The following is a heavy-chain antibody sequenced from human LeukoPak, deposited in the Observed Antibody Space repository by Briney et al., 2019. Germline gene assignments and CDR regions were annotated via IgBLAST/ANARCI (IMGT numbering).Heavy chain of an antibody. J-gene: IGHJ5*02. Sequence: GESLKISCRGSGYTFENYWIAWVRQLPGHGLDWMGIIYPDDSDTTYNPSFEGHVTISVDKSIKTAYLQWDSLEASDTAIYYCARQGVAVAGTLWLDPWGQGTLVTVSS. V-gene: IGHV5-51*01. CDR3: ARQGVAVAGTLWLDP. D-gene: IGHD6-19*01. CDR2: IYPDDSDT. CDR1: GYTFENYW.